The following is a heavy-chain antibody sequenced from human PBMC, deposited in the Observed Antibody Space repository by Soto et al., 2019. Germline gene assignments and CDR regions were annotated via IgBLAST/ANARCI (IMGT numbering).Heavy chain of an antibody. CDR2: IDWDDDK. D-gene: IGHD6-19*01. CDR3: ARIRSISVAGTYYYHGMDV. Sequence: SGPTLVNPAQTLTLTCTFSGFSLSTSGMCVSWIRQPPGKALEWLALIDWDDDKYYSTSLKTRLTISKDTSKNQVVLTMTNMDPVDTATYYCARIRSISVAGTYYYHGMDVSGQRTTVTVS. J-gene: IGHJ6*02. CDR1: GFSLSTSGMC. V-gene: IGHV2-70*01.